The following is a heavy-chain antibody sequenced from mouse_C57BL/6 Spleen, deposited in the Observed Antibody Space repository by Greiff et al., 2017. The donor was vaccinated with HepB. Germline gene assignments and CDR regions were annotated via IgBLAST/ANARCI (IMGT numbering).Heavy chain of an antibody. J-gene: IGHJ2*01. CDR3: ASSTDYFDY. CDR1: GYTFTDYY. CDR2: INPNNGGT. V-gene: IGHV1-26*01. Sequence: EVQLQQSGPELVKPGASVKISCKASGYTFTDYYMNWVKQSHGKSLEWIGDINPNNGGTSYNQKFKGKATLTVDKSSSTAYMELRSLTSEDSAVYYCASSTDYFDYWGQGTTLTVSS.